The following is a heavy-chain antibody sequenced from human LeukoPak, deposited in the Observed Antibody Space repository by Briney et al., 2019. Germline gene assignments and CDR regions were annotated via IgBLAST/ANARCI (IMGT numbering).Heavy chain of an antibody. J-gene: IGHJ4*02. Sequence: GGSLRLSCAASGFTFSSYAMHWVRQAPGKGLEWVAVISYDGSNKYYADSVKGRFTISRDNSKNTLYLQMNSLRAEDTAVYYCARDERWSYFDYWGQGTLVTVSS. CDR3: ARDERWSYFDY. CDR1: GFTFSSYA. D-gene: IGHD4-23*01. CDR2: ISYDGSNK. V-gene: IGHV3-30-3*01.